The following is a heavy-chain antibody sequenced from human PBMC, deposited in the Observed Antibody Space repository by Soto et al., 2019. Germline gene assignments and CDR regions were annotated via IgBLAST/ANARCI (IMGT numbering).Heavy chain of an antibody. J-gene: IGHJ5*02. D-gene: IGHD2-15*01. CDR3: PRTFGYCSGGRRASCYWFDP. CDR1: GGSCSGYY. CDR2: INHSGST. Sequence: AETLSLTCAVYGGSCSGYYWSWIRQPPGKGLEWSGEINHSGSTNYNPSLKSRVTISVDTSKNQFSLKLSSVTAADTAVYYCPRTFGYCSGGRRASCYWFDPWGQGTLVTVSX. V-gene: IGHV4-34*01.